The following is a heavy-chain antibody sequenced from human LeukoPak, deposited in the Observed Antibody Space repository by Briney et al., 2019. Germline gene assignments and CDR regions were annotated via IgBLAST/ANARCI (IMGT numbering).Heavy chain of an antibody. V-gene: IGHV3-7*01. J-gene: IGHJ4*02. CDR1: GFTFSSYW. Sequence: PGGSLRLSCAASGFTFSSYWMSWVRQAPGKGLEWVANIKEDGNQKYYVGSVKGRFTISGDNAKNSLYLQMNSLRADDTAVYYCARNYYDVSGYFPPGFWGQGTLVTVSS. D-gene: IGHD3-22*01. CDR3: ARNYYDVSGYFPPGF. CDR2: IKEDGNQK.